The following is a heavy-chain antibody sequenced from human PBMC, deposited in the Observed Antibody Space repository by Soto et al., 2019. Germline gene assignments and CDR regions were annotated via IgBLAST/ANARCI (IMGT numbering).Heavy chain of an antibody. CDR1: GGTFSSYA. D-gene: IGHD1-26*01. V-gene: IGHV1-69*13. Sequence: SVKVSCKASGGTFSSYAISWVLQAPGQGLEWMGGIIPIFGTANYAQKFQGRVTITADESTSTAYMELSSLRSEDTAVYYCARDSTVAYSGSYYSSFDPWGQGTLVTVSS. J-gene: IGHJ5*02. CDR2: IIPIFGTA. CDR3: ARDSTVAYSGSYYSSFDP.